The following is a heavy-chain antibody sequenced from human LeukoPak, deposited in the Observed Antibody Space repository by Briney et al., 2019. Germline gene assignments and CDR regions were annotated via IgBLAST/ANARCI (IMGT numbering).Heavy chain of an antibody. D-gene: IGHD2-2*01. CDR2: INPNSGGT. Sequence: ASVNVSCKASGYTFTGYYMHWVRQAPGQGLEWMGWINPNSGGTNYAQKFQGRVTMTRDTSISTAYMELSRLRSDDTAVYYCARDAATLGYCSSTSCYLNWFDPWGQGTLVTVSS. J-gene: IGHJ5*02. V-gene: IGHV1-2*02. CDR3: ARDAATLGYCSSTSCYLNWFDP. CDR1: GYTFTGYY.